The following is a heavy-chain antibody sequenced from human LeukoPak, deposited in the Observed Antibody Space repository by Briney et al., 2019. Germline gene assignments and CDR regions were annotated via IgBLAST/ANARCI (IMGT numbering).Heavy chain of an antibody. D-gene: IGHD4-17*01. J-gene: IGHJ3*02. CDR3: ARDTVTTGGAFDI. Sequence: EASVKVSCKASGYTFTGYYMHWVRQAPGQGLEWMGWINPNSGGTNYAQKFQGRVTMTRDTSISTAYMELSRLRSDDTAVYYCARDTVTTGGAFDIWGQGTMVTVSS. V-gene: IGHV1-2*02. CDR2: INPNSGGT. CDR1: GYTFTGYY.